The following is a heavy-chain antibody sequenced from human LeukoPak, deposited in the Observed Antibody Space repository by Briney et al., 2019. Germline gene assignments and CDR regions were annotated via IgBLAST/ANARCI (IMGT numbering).Heavy chain of an antibody. CDR1: GYTFTSYG. CDR3: ARERLGNYYDSSGPPDDAFDI. Sequence: GASVKVSCKASGYTFTSYGINWVRQAPGQGLEWMGWISAYNGNINYAQKLQGRVTMTTDTSTTTAYMELRSLRSDDTAVYYCARERLGNYYDSSGPPDDAFDIWGQGTMVTVSS. CDR2: ISAYNGNI. D-gene: IGHD3-22*01. V-gene: IGHV1-18*01. J-gene: IGHJ3*02.